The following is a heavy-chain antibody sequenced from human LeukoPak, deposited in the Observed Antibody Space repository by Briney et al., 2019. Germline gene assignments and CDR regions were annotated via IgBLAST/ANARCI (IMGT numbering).Heavy chain of an antibody. CDR1: GFTFSSYA. V-gene: IGHV3-23*01. CDR3: AKDGRGNSYFDY. Sequence: GGSLRLSCAASGFTFSSYAMSWVRQAPGKGLEWVLAISGSGGSTYYADSVKGRFTISRDNSKNTLYLQMNSLRAEDTAVYYCAKDGRGNSYFDYWGQGTLVTVSS. D-gene: IGHD4-23*01. CDR2: ISGSGGST. J-gene: IGHJ4*02.